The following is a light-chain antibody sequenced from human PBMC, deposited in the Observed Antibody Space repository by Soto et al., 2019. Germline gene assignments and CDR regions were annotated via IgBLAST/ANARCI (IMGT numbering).Light chain of an antibody. CDR2: DVS. Sequence: EIVVSLSQATLSLSPGARSTLSCWASQTVSNSLAWYQQRPGQSPRLLIYDVSTRATGIPARFGGSGSGTDFTLTISSLETEDFAVYYCQQRTNLPFTFGGGTKVDI. CDR3: QQRTNLPFT. J-gene: IGKJ4*01. CDR1: QTVSNS. V-gene: IGKV3-11*01.